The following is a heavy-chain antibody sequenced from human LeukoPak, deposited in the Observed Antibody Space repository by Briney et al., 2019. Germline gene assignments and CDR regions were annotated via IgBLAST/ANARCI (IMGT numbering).Heavy chain of an antibody. CDR1: GFTFSSYA. V-gene: IGHV3-30*04. D-gene: IGHD2-15*01. J-gene: IGHJ6*04. CDR3: ARGGFGGYCSGGSCLRPYYYYGMDV. Sequence: GSLRLSCAASGFTFSSYAMHWVRQAPGKGLEWVAVISYDGSNKYYADSVKGRFTISRDNSKNTLYLQMNSLRAEDTAVYYCARGGFGGYCSGGSCLRPYYYYGMDVWGKGTTVTVSS. CDR2: ISYDGSNK.